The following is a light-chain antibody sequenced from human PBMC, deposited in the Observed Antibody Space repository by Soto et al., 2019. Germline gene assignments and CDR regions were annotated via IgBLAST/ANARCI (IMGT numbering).Light chain of an antibody. J-gene: IGKJ1*01. V-gene: IGKV3-11*01. Sequence: IVLTQSPATLSLSPGERATLSCRASQSIGLAIAWYQHKPGQAPSLLIFDASQRATGIPARFRGSGAGTDFTLSISSLEPEDFAVYYCQQRTDRPPLTFGQGTKVDI. CDR3: QQRTDRPPLT. CDR1: QSIGLA. CDR2: DAS.